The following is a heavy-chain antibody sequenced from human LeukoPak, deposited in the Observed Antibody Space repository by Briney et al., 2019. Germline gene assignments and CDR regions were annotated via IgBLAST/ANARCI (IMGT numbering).Heavy chain of an antibody. D-gene: IGHD5-12*01. J-gene: IGHJ4*02. V-gene: IGHV3-23*01. Sequence: PGGALRLSCATSGFTFSSFTMNWVRRAPGKGREWVSTISDGSRDTHYAGSVKGRFTISRDDSQNIVYLQMDSLRAEDTALYYCTTRLRNHFDYWGQGTQVTVSS. CDR1: GFTFSSFT. CDR2: ISDGSRDT. CDR3: TTRLRNHFDY.